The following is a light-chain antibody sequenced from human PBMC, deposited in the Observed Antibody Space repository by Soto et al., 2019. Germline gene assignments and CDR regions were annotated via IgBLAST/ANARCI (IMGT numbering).Light chain of an antibody. J-gene: IGKJ5*01. V-gene: IGKV4-1*01. CDR2: GAS. CDR3: QQYYTTPIT. CDR1: QSLLSSSNNQNY. Sequence: DIVMTQSPDSLAVSLGEKATINCKSSQSLLSSSNNQNYLSWFQQKPGQPPMRLIYGASTRKPGVPDRFSGSGSGTDFTLTISSLQTEDVAVYYCQQYYTTPITFGQGTRLEIK.